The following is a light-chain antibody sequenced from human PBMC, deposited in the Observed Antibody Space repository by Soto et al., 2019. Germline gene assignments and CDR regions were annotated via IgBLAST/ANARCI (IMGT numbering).Light chain of an antibody. V-gene: IGKV3-15*01. CDR1: PSVPKY. Sequence: EIVLTQSPATLSLSPGERATLSCRASPSVPKYLAWSHQKPGQAPRLLIYGAFNRATGIPARFSGSGSGTEFTLTLSSLQSEDFAVYYCQQYNNWPPITFGQGTRLELK. J-gene: IGKJ5*01. CDR2: GAF. CDR3: QQYNNWPPIT.